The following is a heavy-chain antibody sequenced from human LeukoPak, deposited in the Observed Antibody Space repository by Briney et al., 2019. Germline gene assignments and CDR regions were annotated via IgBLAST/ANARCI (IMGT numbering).Heavy chain of an antibody. CDR3: AKDGLSNWFDP. CDR1: GFTFSSYA. V-gene: IGHV3-23*01. CDR2: ISGRGGST. Sequence: PGGSLRLSCAASGFTFSSYAMSWVRQAPGKGLEGGSAISGRGGSTYYADSVKGRFTISRDNSKKTLYLKMNSLRAEDTAVYYCAKDGLSNWFDPWGQGTLVTVSS. J-gene: IGHJ5*02.